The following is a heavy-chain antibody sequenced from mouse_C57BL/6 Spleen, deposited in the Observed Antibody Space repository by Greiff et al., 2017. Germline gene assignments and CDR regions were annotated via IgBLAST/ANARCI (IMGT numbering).Heavy chain of an antibody. CDR1: GYTFTSYW. D-gene: IGHD2-1*01. CDR2: IHPNSGST. CDR3: ARETDGNSSFAY. V-gene: IGHV1-64*01. J-gene: IGHJ3*01. Sequence: QVQLQQPGAELVKPGASVKLSCKASGYTFTSYWMHWVKQRPGQGLEWIGMIHPNSGSTNYNEKFKSKATLTVDKSSSTAYMQLSSLTSEDSAVYYCARETDGNSSFAYWGQGTLVTVSA.